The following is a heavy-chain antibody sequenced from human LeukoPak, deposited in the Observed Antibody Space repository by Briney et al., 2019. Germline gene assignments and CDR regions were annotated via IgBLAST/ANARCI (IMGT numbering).Heavy chain of an antibody. CDR2: ISGSGGST. V-gene: IGHV3-23*01. J-gene: IGHJ4*02. Sequence: GGSLRLSCAASGFIFSSYAMTWVRQAPGKGLEWVSAISGSGGSTYYTVSVKDRFTISRDNSKNTLYLQMDSLRAEDTAIYYCAKDGGQWGFDYWGQGTLVSVSS. CDR1: GFIFSSYA. D-gene: IGHD6-19*01. CDR3: AKDGGQWGFDY.